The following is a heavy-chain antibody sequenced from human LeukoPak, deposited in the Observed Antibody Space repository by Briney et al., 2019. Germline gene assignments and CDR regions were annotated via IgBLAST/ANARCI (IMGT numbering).Heavy chain of an antibody. J-gene: IGHJ4*02. Sequence: GGSLRLSCAASGFTFSSYWMHWVRQAPGKGLEWVSIIYNGGGSTYYADSVKGRFTISRDNSKNTLYLQMNSLRAEDTAVYYCARAPHYDPPIDWGQGSLVTVSS. V-gene: IGHV3-53*01. CDR2: IYNGGGST. CDR1: GFTFSSYW. CDR3: ARAPHYDPPID. D-gene: IGHD3-3*01.